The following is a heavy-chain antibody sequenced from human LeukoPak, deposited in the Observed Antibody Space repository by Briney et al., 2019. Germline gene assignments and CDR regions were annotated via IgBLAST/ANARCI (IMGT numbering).Heavy chain of an antibody. CDR2: ISGSGGST. V-gene: IGHV3-23*01. J-gene: IGHJ4*02. Sequence: PGGSLRLSCAASGFTFSSYSMNWVRQAPGKGLEWVSAISGSGGSTYYADSVKGRFTIPRDNSKNTLYLQMNSLRAEDTAVYYCAKDGNYYDSSAMGGYWGQGTLVTVSS. D-gene: IGHD3-22*01. CDR1: GFTFSSYS. CDR3: AKDGNYYDSSAMGGY.